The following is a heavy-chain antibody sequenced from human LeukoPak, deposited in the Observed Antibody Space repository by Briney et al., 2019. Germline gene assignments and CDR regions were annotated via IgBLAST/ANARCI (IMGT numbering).Heavy chain of an antibody. CDR3: AKGIVGSGIYYTYGPYDY. D-gene: IGHD3-10*01. CDR2: ISGSGGST. Sequence: GGSLRLSCATSGFTYNSYAMSWVRQAPGKGLEWVSGISGSGGSTYYADSVKGRFTISRDNSKNTLYLQMNSLRAEDTAVYYCAKGIVGSGIYYTYGPYDYWGQGTLVTVSS. V-gene: IGHV3-23*01. CDR1: GFTYNSYA. J-gene: IGHJ4*02.